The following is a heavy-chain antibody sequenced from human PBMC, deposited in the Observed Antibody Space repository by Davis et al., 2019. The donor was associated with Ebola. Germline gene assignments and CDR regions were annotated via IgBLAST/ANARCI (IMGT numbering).Heavy chain of an antibody. CDR2: ISAYSRNT. D-gene: IGHD2-21*02. CDR1: GYTFSSYG. V-gene: IGHV1-18*04. Sequence: ASVKVSCKASGYTFSSYGISWVRQAPGQGLEWMGWISAYSRNTNYAEKLQGRVTMTTDTSTSTVYMEVRSLRSDDTAVYYCARDQQLLSTLIDFWGQGTLVTVSS. CDR3: ARDQQLLSTLIDF. J-gene: IGHJ4*02.